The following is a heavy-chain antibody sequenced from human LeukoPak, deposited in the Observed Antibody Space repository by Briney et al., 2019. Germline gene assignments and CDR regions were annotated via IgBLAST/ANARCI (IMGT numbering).Heavy chain of an antibody. CDR1: GGSLISRGYS. Sequence: PSETLSLTCVDPGGSLISRGYSWSWIRQPPGKGLEWIGYIYYSGSTNYNPSLKSRVTISVDTSKNQFSLKLSSVTAADTAVYYCARSDSGTFDYWGQGTLVTVSS. V-gene: IGHV4-61*08. CDR3: ARSDSGTFDY. D-gene: IGHD5-12*01. CDR2: IYYSGST. J-gene: IGHJ4*02.